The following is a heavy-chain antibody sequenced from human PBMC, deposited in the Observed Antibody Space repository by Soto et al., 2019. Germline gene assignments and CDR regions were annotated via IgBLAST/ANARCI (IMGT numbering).Heavy chain of an antibody. Sequence: GASVKVSCKASGYTFTNYGITWVRQAPGQGLEWMGWISAYNGDTHYTQRLQGRVTMTTDTSTSTAYMELRSLRSDDTAVYYCARARGMAAASSPYYYYYYGMDVWGQGTTVTVSS. V-gene: IGHV1-18*01. CDR3: ARARGMAAASSPYYYYYYGMDV. CDR1: GYTFTNYG. D-gene: IGHD6-13*01. J-gene: IGHJ6*02. CDR2: ISAYNGDT.